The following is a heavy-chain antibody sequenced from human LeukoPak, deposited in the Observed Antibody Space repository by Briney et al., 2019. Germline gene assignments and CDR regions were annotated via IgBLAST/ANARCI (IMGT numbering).Heavy chain of an antibody. CDR2: ISGGGGGA. CDR1: GFTFSSYP. D-gene: IGHD2-15*01. Sequence: GGSLRLSCAASGFTFSSYPMSWVRQAPAKGLQWVSAISGGGGGAYYADSVKGRFTISRDNSKSTLYLQMNSLRAEDTAIYYCAARPLLPPRFDCWGQGTLVTVSA. V-gene: IGHV3-23*01. J-gene: IGHJ4*02. CDR3: AARPLLPPRFDC.